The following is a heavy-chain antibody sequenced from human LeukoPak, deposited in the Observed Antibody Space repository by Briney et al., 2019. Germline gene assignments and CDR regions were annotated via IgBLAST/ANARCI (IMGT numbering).Heavy chain of an antibody. CDR1: GGSISSSNW. CDR2: IYHSGST. CDR3: AKASAMIVVVSKHFDY. J-gene: IGHJ4*02. D-gene: IGHD3-22*01. Sequence: SETLSLTCAVSGGSISSSNWWSWIRQPPGKGLEWIGEIYHSGSTNYNPSLKSRVTISVDKSKTQFSLKLSSVTAADTAVYYCAKASAMIVVVSKHFDYWGQGTLVTVSS. V-gene: IGHV4-4*02.